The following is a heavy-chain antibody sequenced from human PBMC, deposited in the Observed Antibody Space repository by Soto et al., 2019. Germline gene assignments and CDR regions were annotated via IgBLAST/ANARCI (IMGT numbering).Heavy chain of an antibody. CDR1: GGSISGGGYS. Sequence: SETLSLTSAVSGGSISGGGYSWSWIRQPPGKGLEWIGYIYHSGSTYYNPSLKSRVTISVDRSKNQFSLKLSSVTAADTAVYYCARGQLWLSYWGQGTLVTVSS. CDR3: ARGQLWLSY. D-gene: IGHD5-18*01. J-gene: IGHJ4*02. CDR2: IYHSGST. V-gene: IGHV4-30-2*01.